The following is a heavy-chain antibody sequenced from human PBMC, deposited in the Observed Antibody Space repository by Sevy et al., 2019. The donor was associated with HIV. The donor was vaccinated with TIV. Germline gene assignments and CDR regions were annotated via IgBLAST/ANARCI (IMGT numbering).Heavy chain of an antibody. CDR2: INPDGSQK. V-gene: IGHV3-7*03. J-gene: IGHJ4*02. CDR3: ARAGYRREFDY. Sequence: GGSLRLSCVASGLTFSSSWMNWVRQAPGKGLEWVAIINPDGSQKQYVASAKGRFTISRDNAMNSLYLQMNSLRAEDTALYYCARAGYRREFDYWGQGTLVTVSS. CDR1: GLTFSSSW. D-gene: IGHD2-2*02.